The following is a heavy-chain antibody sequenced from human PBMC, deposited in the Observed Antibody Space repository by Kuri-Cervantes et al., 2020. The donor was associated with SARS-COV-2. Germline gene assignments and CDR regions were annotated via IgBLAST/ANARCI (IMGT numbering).Heavy chain of an antibody. V-gene: IGHV4-59*01. J-gene: IGHJ4*02. CDR2: IYYSGST. Sequence: SETLSLTCTVSGGSISSYYWSWIRQPPGKGLEWIGYIYYSGSTNYNPSLKSRVTISVDTSKNQFSLKLSSVTAADTAVYYCARRGTIFGVATFDYWGQGTPVTVSS. CDR3: ARRGTIFGVATFDY. D-gene: IGHD3-3*01. CDR1: GGSISSYY.